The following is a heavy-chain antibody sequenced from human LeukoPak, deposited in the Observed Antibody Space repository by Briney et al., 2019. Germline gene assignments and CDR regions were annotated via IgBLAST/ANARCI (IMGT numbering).Heavy chain of an antibody. CDR1: GYTFTSFG. V-gene: IGHV1-18*01. J-gene: IGHJ4*02. CDR2: ISAYNGNT. CDR3: ARERSGWPPDY. Sequence: ASVKVSCKASGYTFTSFGISWVRQAPGQGLEWMGWISAYNGNTDYAQKFQGRVTMTKDTSTSTVYMELRSLRSDGTAVYYCARERSGWPPDYWVQGTLVTASS. D-gene: IGHD6-19*01.